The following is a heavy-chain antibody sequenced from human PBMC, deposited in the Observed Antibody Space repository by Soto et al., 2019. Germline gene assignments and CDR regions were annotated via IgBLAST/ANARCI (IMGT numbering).Heavy chain of an antibody. Sequence: ASVKVSSKAAGYTFTSDYMHCGRRAPAQGLEWMGIINPSGGSTSYAQKFQGRVTMTRDTSTSTVYMELSSLRSEDTAVYYCARGSRHSSSWPDAFDIWGQGTMVTVSS. CDR2: INPSGGST. CDR1: GYTFTSDY. V-gene: IGHV1-46*01. D-gene: IGHD6-13*01. CDR3: ARGSRHSSSWPDAFDI. J-gene: IGHJ3*02.